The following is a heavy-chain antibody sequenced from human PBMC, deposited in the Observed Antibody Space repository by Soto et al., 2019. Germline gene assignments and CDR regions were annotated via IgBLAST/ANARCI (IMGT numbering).Heavy chain of an antibody. CDR1: GFTFSSYS. CDR2: ISSSSSTI. D-gene: IGHD4-17*01. J-gene: IGHJ4*02. Sequence: EVQLVESGGGLVQPGGSLRLSCAASGFTFSSYSMNWVRQAPGKGLEWVSYISSSSSTIYYADSVKGRFTISRDNAKNSLYMQMNSLRAEDTAVYYCARDTHNYGDYKYVDYWGQGTLVTVSS. V-gene: IGHV3-48*01. CDR3: ARDTHNYGDYKYVDY.